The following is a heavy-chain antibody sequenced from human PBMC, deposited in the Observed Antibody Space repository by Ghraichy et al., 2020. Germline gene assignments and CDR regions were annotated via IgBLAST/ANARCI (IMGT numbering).Heavy chain of an antibody. Sequence: LSLTCAASGFTFTDYWMTWVRQAPGKGLEWVANINLDGNEQYYVDSVKGRFTISRDNAKMSLYLLMHSLRAEDTAIYYCARQVVIPDYWGQGTLVTVSS. CDR2: INLDGNEQ. D-gene: IGHD4-23*01. CDR1: GFTFTDYW. J-gene: IGHJ4*02. CDR3: ARQVVIPDY. V-gene: IGHV3-7*03.